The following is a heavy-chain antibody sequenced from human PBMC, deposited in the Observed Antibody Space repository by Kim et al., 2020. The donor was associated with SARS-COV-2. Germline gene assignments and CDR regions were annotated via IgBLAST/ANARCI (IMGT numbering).Heavy chain of an antibody. CDR2: TYYRSKWIN. CDR1: GDSVSSNTGA. V-gene: IGHV6-1*01. CDR3: SRQYIDSTYYSGLDV. J-gene: IGHJ6*02. Sequence: SQTLSLTCVISGDSVSSNTGAWNWIRQSPSRGLEWLGRTYYRSKWINDYAVSVRSRITINPDTSKNQFSLHLDSVTPEDTAVYYCSRQYIDSTYYSGLDVWGQGTTVTVSS. D-gene: IGHD5-12*01.